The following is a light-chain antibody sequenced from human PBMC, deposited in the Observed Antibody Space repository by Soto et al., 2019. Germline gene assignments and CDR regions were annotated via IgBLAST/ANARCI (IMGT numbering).Light chain of an antibody. CDR2: GAS. Sequence: IQLTQSPSSLSASVGDRVTITCRASQAIIKYLAWYQQKPGKAPQLLIYGASTLQSGVPSRFSGSGSGTPFTLTVSSLQPEDFATYYCQQLFIYPPTFGPGTKVDI. CDR3: QQLFIYPPT. V-gene: IGKV1-9*01. J-gene: IGKJ3*01. CDR1: QAIIKY.